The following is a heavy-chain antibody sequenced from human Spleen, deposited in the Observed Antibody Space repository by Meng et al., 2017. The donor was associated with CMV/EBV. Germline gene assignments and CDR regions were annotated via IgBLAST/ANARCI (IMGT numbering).Heavy chain of an antibody. D-gene: IGHD3-3*01. V-gene: IGHV4-34*01. CDR1: GGSFSGYY. J-gene: IGHJ4*02. CDR3: ARGYDFWSGYDPGFDY. CDR2: IIHSGGT. Sequence: SETLSLTCGVYGGSFSGYYWSWIRQSPGKGLEWIGEIIHSGGTNYNPSLKSRVTISVDTSKNQFSLKLSSVTAADTAVYYCARGYDFWSGYDPGFDYWGQGTLVTVSS.